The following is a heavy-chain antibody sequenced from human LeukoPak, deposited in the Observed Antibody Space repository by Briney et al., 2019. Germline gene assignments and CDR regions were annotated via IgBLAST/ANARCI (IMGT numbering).Heavy chain of an antibody. CDR3: ARGVAAAGTTLDY. CDR1: GGSISSSR. J-gene: IGHJ4*02. CDR2: ISSSSSYI. Sequence: PSETLSLTCTVSGGSISSSRYYWAWIRQSPGKGLEWVSSISSSSSYIYYADSVKGRFTISRDNAKNSLYLQMNSLRAEDTAVYYCARGVAAAGTTLDYWGQGILVIVSS. D-gene: IGHD6-13*01. V-gene: IGHV3-21*01.